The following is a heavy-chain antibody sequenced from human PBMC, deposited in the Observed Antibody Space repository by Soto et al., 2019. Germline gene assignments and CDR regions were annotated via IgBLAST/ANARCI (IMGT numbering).Heavy chain of an antibody. D-gene: IGHD3-3*01. J-gene: IGHJ6*02. V-gene: IGHV3-30*18. CDR1: GFTFSSYG. CDR3: AKDIQKLEWFVYGMYV. Sequence: QVQLVESGGGVVQPGRSLRLSCAASGFTFSSYGMHWVRQAPGKGLEWVAVISYDGSNKYYADSVKGRFTISRDNSKNTLYLQMNSLRAEDTAVYYCAKDIQKLEWFVYGMYVWGQGTTVTVSS. CDR2: ISYDGSNK.